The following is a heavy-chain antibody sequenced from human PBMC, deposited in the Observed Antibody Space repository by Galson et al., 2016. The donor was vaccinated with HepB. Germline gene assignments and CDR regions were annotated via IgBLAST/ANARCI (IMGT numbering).Heavy chain of an antibody. D-gene: IGHD2-2*01. J-gene: IGHJ4*02. CDR2: ISWNSVGV. V-gene: IGHV3-9*01. Sequence: SLRLSCAASGLTFSSYWMSWVRQAPGKGLEWVAGISWNSVGVGYADSVKGRFTISRDNAKNSLHLQMNSLRVEDTALYYCVKDRKYRCSSSTCYWEFDYWGQGTLVTVS. CDR3: VKDRKYRCSSSTCYWEFDY. CDR1: GLTFSSYW.